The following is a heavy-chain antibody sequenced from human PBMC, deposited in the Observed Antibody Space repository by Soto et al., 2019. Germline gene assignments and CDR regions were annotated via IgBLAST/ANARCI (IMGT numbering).Heavy chain of an antibody. CDR1: GYTFTNYA. Sequence: GASVKVSCKASGYTFTNYAMHWVRQAPGQGLEWMGWINPNSGGTNYAQKFQGWVTMTRDTSISTAYMELSRLRSDDTAVYYCARDGGDYYDSSGYCPFDWGQGTLVTVSS. CDR2: INPNSGGT. J-gene: IGHJ4*02. CDR3: ARDGGDYYDSSGYCPFD. V-gene: IGHV1-2*04. D-gene: IGHD3-22*01.